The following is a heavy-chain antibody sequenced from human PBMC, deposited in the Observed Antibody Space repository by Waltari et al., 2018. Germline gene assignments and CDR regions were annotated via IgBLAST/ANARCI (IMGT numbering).Heavy chain of an antibody. CDR3: ARDRRRYCGGDCPDAFDI. J-gene: IGHJ3*02. CDR2: NIPIFGTA. Sequence: QVQLVQSGAEVKKPCSSVKVSCKASAGTFTSYAISWVPHPPGDGLEWMGGNIPIFGTANYAQKFQGRVTITADESTSTAYMELSSLRSEDTAVYYCARDRRRYCGGDCPDAFDIWGQGTMVTVSS. D-gene: IGHD2-21*01. V-gene: IGHV1-69*12. CDR1: AGTFTSYA.